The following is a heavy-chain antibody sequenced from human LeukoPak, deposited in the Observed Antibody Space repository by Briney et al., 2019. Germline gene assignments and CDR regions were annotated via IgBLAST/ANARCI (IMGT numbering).Heavy chain of an antibody. CDR3: ARDRGEDYYDSANYFRAFDI. CDR1: GFMLRSYS. D-gene: IGHD3-10*01. Sequence: PGGSLRLSSAASGFMLRSYSTKCVRQAPGKGLEWVSCISSSSSYIFYADSVKGRFTISRDNAKKSLSLQMKSLRAEDTAVYYCARDRGEDYYDSANYFRAFDIWGQGTMVTVSS. J-gene: IGHJ3*02. CDR2: ISSSSSYI. V-gene: IGHV3-21*01.